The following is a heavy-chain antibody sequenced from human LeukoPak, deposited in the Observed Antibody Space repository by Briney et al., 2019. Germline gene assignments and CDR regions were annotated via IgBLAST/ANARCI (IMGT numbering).Heavy chain of an antibody. CDR2: INQDGNAK. J-gene: IGHJ4*02. D-gene: IGHD5-24*01. Sequence: GGSLRLSCAASGFTFSTYWMTWVRQAPGVGLEWVATINQDGNAKYYVDSVRGRFAISRDNTKNSLSLQMSSLRDEDSGIYYCATHNYWRKDYWGQGTLVTVSS. CDR1: GFTFSTYW. CDR3: ATHNYWRKDY. V-gene: IGHV3-7*01.